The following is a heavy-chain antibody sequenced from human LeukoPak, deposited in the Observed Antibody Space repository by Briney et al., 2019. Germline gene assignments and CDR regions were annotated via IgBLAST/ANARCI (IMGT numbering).Heavy chain of an antibody. CDR2: INPNSGGT. CDR3: ARSDDYGDYGQRKAVDI. Sequence: ASVKGSCRASGYTFTGYYMHWVRQAPGQGLEWMGWINPNSGGTNYAQKFQGRVTMTRDTSINTAYMELSRLRSDDTAVYYCARSDDYGDYGQRKAVDIWGQGTMVTVSS. V-gene: IGHV1-2*02. CDR1: GYTFTGYY. D-gene: IGHD4-17*01. J-gene: IGHJ3*02.